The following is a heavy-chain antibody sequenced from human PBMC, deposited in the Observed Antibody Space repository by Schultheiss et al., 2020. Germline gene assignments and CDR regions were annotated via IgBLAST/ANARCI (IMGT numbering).Heavy chain of an antibody. D-gene: IGHD6-13*01. V-gene: IGHV4-34*01. Sequence: SETLSLTCAVYGGSFSGYYWSWIRQPPGKGLEWIGYIYYSGSTYYNPSLKSRVTISVDTSKNQFSLKLSSVTAADTAVYYCARGIAAAGNYYYYGMDVWGQGTTVTVSS. J-gene: IGHJ6*02. CDR3: ARGIAAAGNYYYYGMDV. CDR2: IYYSGST. CDR1: GGSFSGYY.